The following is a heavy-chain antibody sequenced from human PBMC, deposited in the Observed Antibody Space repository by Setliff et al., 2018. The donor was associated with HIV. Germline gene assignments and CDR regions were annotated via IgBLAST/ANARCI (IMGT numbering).Heavy chain of an antibody. V-gene: IGHV1-2*02. CDR3: ARSTTAD. Sequence: ASVKVSCKASGYTFTEYYIHWVRQAPGQGLEWMGWIYPNTGGTNYTQKFRGRVTMTMETSINTAYMELSRLRSDDTALYYCARSTTADWGQGTMVTVSS. J-gene: IGHJ4*02. CDR1: GYTFTEYY. CDR2: IYPNTGGT. D-gene: IGHD1-26*01.